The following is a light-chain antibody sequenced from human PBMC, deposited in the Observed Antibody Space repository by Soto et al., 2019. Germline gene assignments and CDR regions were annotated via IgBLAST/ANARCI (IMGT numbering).Light chain of an antibody. CDR2: EGS. V-gene: IGLV2-23*01. CDR3: SSYVGDSAYA. J-gene: IGLJ1*01. Sequence: QSALTQPASVSGSPGQSITISCTGTSSDVGGYNYVSWFQQHPGKAPKLLIFEGSKRPSGVSNRFSGSKSGNTASLTISGLQAEDEADYFCSSYVGDSAYAFGTGTKLTVL. CDR1: SSDVGGYNY.